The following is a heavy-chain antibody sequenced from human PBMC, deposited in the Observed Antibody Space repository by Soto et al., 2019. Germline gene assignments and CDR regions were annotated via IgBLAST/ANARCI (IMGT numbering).Heavy chain of an antibody. CDR2: ISWNSGSI. D-gene: IGHD6-13*01. Sequence: GGSLRLSCAASGFTFEDHAMHWVRQAPGKGLEWVSGISWNSGSIGYVDSVKGRFTISRYNAKNSLHLQMNSLRAEDTALYYCAKLTRGGSSWSDYWGQGTLVTVSS. CDR3: AKLTRGGSSWSDY. CDR1: GFTFEDHA. J-gene: IGHJ4*02. V-gene: IGHV3-9*01.